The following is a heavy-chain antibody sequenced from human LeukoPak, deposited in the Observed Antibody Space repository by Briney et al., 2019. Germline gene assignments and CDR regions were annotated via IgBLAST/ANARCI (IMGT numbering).Heavy chain of an antibody. J-gene: IGHJ4*02. V-gene: IGHV6-1*01. Sequence: SQTLSLTCAISGDSVSSSSAARNWIRQSPSRGLEWLGRTYYRSKWYNDYAVSVKSRITINPDTSKNQFSLQLNSVTPEDTAVYYCARDDVREGATLDYWGQGTLVTVSS. CDR3: ARDDVREGATLDY. CDR2: TYYRSKWYN. D-gene: IGHD1-26*01. CDR1: GDSVSSSSAA.